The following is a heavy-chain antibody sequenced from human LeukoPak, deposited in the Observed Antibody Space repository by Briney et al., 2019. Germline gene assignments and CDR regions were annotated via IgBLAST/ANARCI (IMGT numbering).Heavy chain of an antibody. CDR2: FDPEDGET. CDR3: ATQQLPYWYFDL. V-gene: IGHV1-24*01. J-gene: IGHJ2*01. D-gene: IGHD6-13*01. Sequence: ASVKVSCKVSGYTLTELSMHWVRQAPGKGLEWMGGFDPEDGETIYAQKFQGRVTMTEDTSTDTAYMELSSLRSEDTAVYYCATQQLPYWYFDLRGRGTLVTVSS. CDR1: GYTLTELS.